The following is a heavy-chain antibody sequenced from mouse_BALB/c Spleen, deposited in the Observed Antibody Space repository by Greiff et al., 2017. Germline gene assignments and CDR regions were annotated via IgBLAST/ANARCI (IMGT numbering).Heavy chain of an antibody. D-gene: IGHD1-1*01. CDR3: ARSDGSSYWWFAD. J-gene: IGHJ3*01. V-gene: IGHV5-17*02. Sequence: EVQRVESGGGLVQPGGSRKLSCAASGFTFSSFGMHWVRQAPEKGLEWVAYISSGSSTIYYADTVKGRFTISRDNPKNTLFLQMTSLRSEDTAMYYCARSDGSSYWWFADWGQGTLVTVSA. CDR1: GFTFSSFG. CDR2: ISSGSSTI.